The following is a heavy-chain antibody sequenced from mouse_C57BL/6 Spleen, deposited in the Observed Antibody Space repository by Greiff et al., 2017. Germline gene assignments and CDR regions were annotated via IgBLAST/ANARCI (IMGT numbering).Heavy chain of an antibody. CDR1: GFTFTDYY. J-gene: IGHJ2*01. V-gene: IGHV7-3*01. Sequence: EVKLVESGGGLVQPGGSLSLSCAASGFTFTDYYMSWVRQPPGKALEWLGYIRNKANGYTTEYSASVKGRFTISRDNSQSILYLQMNALRAEDSATYYCARYDGYDPFDYWGQGTTLTVSS. CDR3: ARYDGYDPFDY. CDR2: IRNKANGYTT. D-gene: IGHD2-2*01.